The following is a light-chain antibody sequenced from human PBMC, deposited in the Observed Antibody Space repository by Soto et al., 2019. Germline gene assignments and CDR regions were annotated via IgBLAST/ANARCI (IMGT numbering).Light chain of an antibody. V-gene: IGLV1-40*01. CDR2: GNI. J-gene: IGLJ1*01. CDR1: SSKIGAGYD. Sequence: QSVLTQQPSVSGAPGQRVTISCTGSSSKIGAGYDVHWYQQRPGTAPKLLIFGNINRPSGVPDRFSGSKSGTSASLAITGRQAEDEGDYYCQSYDSTLSARYVVGTGTKLTVL. CDR3: QSYDSTLSARYV.